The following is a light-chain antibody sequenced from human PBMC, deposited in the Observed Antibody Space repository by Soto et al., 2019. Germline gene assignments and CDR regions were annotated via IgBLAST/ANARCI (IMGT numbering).Light chain of an antibody. CDR3: GTWDTNLSVV. CDR1: SSNIGNNY. V-gene: IGLV1-51*02. Sequence: QSVLTQPPSVSAAPGQKVTISCSGSSSNIGNNYVSWYQQLPGTAPRLLIFEDNKRPSGIPDRFSGSKSGTSATLGITGLQTGDEADYYCGTWDTNLSVVFGGGTQLTVL. CDR2: EDN. J-gene: IGLJ2*01.